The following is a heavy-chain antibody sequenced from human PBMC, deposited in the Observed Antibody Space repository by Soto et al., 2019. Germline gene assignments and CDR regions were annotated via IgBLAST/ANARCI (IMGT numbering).Heavy chain of an antibody. Sequence: QFQLVQSGAEVEEPGSSVKVSCRASGDTFTNYTITWVRQAPGQGLLWMGRLIPILGLANYAQKFRGRVTISAEKSTTTAYMELRSLRSEDTAMYYCTRFKLGEDYWGQGTPVTVSS. CDR1: GDTFTNYT. CDR2: LIPILGLA. J-gene: IGHJ4*02. CDR3: TRFKLGEDY. V-gene: IGHV1-69*02. D-gene: IGHD3-16*01.